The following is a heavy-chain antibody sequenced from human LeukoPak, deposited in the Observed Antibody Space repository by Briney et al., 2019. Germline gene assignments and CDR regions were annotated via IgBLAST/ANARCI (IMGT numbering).Heavy chain of an antibody. CDR3: ACRRGYSSGWSGPFDY. V-gene: IGHV1-2*02. CDR1: GYTFTGYH. D-gene: IGHD6-19*01. Sequence: GASVKVSCKASGYTFTGYHMHWVRQAPGQGLEWAGWIDPKSGGTNYAQKFQGRVTMTRDTSISTAYMELSRLRSDDTAVYYCACRRGYSSGWSGPFDYWGQGTLVTVSS. CDR2: IDPKSGGT. J-gene: IGHJ4*02.